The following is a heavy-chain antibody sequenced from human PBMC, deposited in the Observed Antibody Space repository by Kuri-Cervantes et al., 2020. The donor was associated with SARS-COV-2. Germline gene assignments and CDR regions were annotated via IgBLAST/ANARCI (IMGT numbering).Heavy chain of an antibody. J-gene: IGHJ6*03. V-gene: IGHV4-34*01. CDR3: ARKTRITMIVVVMVPYYYYYMDV. Sequence: ESLKISCAVYGGSFSGYYWSWIRQPPGKGLEWIGEINHSGSTNYNPSLKSRVTISVDTSKNQFSLKLSSVTAADTAVYYCARKTRITMIVVVMVPYYYYYMDVWGKGTTVTVSS. D-gene: IGHD3-22*01. CDR2: INHSGST. CDR1: GGSFSGYY.